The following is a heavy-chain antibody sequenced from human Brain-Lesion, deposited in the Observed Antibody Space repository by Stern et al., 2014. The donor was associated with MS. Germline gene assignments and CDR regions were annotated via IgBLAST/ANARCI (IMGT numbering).Heavy chain of an antibody. J-gene: IGHJ4*02. Sequence: VQLVESGAEVKKPGESLKISCEASGYLFDDYWIGWVRQMSGRGLELVAIIFPRDSNTRYSPSVPGQVTISADKSSTPAFLQWSSLRASDTAMYYCASSPATPSGYDRFDYWGQGALVTVSS. V-gene: IGHV5-51*03. CDR1: GYLFDDYW. CDR2: IFPRDSNT. CDR3: ASSPATPSGYDRFDY. D-gene: IGHD5-12*01.